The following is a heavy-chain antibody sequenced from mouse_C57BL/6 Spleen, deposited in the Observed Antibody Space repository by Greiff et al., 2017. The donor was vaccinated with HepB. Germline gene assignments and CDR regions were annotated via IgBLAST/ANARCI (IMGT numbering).Heavy chain of an antibody. D-gene: IGHD1-1*01. CDR1: GYTFTSYG. CDR2: IYPRSGNT. Sequence: QVQLQQSGAELARPGASVKLSCKASGYTFTSYGISWVKQRTGQGLEWIGEIYPRSGNTYYNEKFKGKTTLTADKSASTEYIELRRLTSENSAVYFCAGDEGYDSSYAMDYWGQGTTVTVSS. J-gene: IGHJ4*01. CDR3: AGDEGYDSSYAMDY. V-gene: IGHV1-81*01.